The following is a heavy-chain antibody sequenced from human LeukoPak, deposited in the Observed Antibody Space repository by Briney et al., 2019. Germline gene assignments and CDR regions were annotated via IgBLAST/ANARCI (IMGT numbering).Heavy chain of an antibody. Sequence: ASVKVSCKASGYTFTSYYMHWVRQAPGQGLEWMGIINPSGGSTSYAQKLQGRVTMTRDMSTSTVYMELSSLRSEDTAVYYCAREDRVVVAALVYWFDPWGQGTLITVSS. J-gene: IGHJ5*02. CDR2: INPSGGST. V-gene: IGHV1-46*01. D-gene: IGHD2-15*01. CDR1: GYTFTSYY. CDR3: AREDRVVVAALVYWFDP.